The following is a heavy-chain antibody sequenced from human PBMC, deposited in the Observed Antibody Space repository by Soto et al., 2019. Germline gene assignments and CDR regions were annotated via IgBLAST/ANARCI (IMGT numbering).Heavy chain of an antibody. CDR3: AREGLRLNAPVAARSPANGMDV. Sequence: QVQLVQSGAEVKKPGSSVKVSCKASGGTFSSYAISWVRQAPGQGLEWMGGTIPIFGTANYAQQFQGRVTITADESTSTGHMELSSLRSEDTAVYYCAREGLRLNAPVAARSPANGMDVWGQGTTVTFCS. CDR1: GGTFSSYA. CDR2: TIPIFGTA. J-gene: IGHJ6*02. D-gene: IGHD6-6*01. V-gene: IGHV1-69*01.